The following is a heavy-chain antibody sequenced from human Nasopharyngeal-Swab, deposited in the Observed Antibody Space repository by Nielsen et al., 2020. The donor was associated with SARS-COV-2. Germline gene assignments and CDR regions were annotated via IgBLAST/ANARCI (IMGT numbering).Heavy chain of an antibody. D-gene: IGHD5-12*01. J-gene: IGHJ4*02. CDR2: INPSGGST. CDR3: ARPRYGGYEISPKNY. CDR1: GYTFTSYY. Sequence: ASVKVSCKASGYTFTSYYMHWVRQAPGQGLEWMGIINPSGGSTSYAQKFQGRVTMTRDTSTSIVYMELSSLRSEDTAVYYCARPRYGGYEISPKNYWGQGTLVTVSS. V-gene: IGHV1-46*01.